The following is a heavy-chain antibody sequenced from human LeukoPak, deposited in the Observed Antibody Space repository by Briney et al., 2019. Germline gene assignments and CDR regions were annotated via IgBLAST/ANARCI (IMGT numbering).Heavy chain of an antibody. CDR1: GFTFSSYS. Sequence: GGSLRLSCAASGFTFSSYSMHWVRQAPGKGLEWVSFISGDGGTTYYRDSVKGRFTISRDNSKNSLYLQLESLRADDTALYFCATSHGWSPDHWGQGTLVTVSS. CDR3: ATSHGWSPDH. V-gene: IGHV3-43*02. D-gene: IGHD6-19*01. CDR2: ISGDGGTT. J-gene: IGHJ4*02.